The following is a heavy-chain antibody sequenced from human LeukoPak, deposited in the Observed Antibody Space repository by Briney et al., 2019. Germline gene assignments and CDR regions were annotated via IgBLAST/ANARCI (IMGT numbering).Heavy chain of an antibody. CDR3: TRGGHDFWSGYQSNYFDY. CDR2: IRSKAYGGTT. CDR1: GFTFGDYA. Sequence: GGSLRLSCTASGFTFGDYAMSWVRQAPGKGLEWVGFIRSKAYGGTTEYAASVKGRFTISRDDSKSIAYLQMNSLKTEDTAVYYCTRGGHDFWSGYQSNYFDYWGQGTLATVSS. V-gene: IGHV3-49*04. J-gene: IGHJ4*02. D-gene: IGHD3-3*01.